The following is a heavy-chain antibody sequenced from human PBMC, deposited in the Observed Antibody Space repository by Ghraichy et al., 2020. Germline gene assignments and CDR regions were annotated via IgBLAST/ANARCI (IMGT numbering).Heavy chain of an antibody. D-gene: IGHD2-15*01. CDR2: INHSGST. J-gene: IGHJ6*02. Sequence: TLSLTCAVYGGSFSGYYWSWIRQPPGKGLEWIGEINHSGSTNYNPSLKSRVTISVDTSKNQFSLKLSSVTAADTAVYYCARVVGSYYYGMDVWGQGTTVTVSS. CDR3: ARVVGSYYYGMDV. CDR1: GGSFSGYY. V-gene: IGHV4-34*01.